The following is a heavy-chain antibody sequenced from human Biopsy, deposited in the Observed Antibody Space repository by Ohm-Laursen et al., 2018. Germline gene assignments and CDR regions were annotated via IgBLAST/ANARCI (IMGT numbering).Heavy chain of an antibody. CDR2: FYSSGTT. D-gene: IGHD6-13*01. V-gene: IGHV4-61*01. J-gene: IGHJ6*02. CDR3: ARVPLPGIGAAYQGRFLYGMDV. CDR1: DASASSGRYY. Sequence: GTLSLTCTVSDASASSGRYYWTWIRQPPRKPLEWIGYFYSSGTTRYNPSLESRLSISMDTSKNEVSLSLRSVTAADTAVYYCARVPLPGIGAAYQGRFLYGMDVWGQGTTVSVSS.